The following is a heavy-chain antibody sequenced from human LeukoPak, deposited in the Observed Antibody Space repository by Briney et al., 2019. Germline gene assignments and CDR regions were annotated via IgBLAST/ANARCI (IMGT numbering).Heavy chain of an antibody. CDR2: INPSGGST. CDR1: GYTFTSYG. D-gene: IGHD5-12*01. J-gene: IGHJ2*01. Sequence: ASVKVSCKASGYTFTSYGISWVRQAPGQGLEWMGIINPSGGSTSYAQKFQGRVTMTRDTSTSTVYMELSSLRSEDTAVYYCARARPTNWYFDLWGRGTLVTVSS. V-gene: IGHV1-46*01. CDR3: ARARPTNWYFDL.